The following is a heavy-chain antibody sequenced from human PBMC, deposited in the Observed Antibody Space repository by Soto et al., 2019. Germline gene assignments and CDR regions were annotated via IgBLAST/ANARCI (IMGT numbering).Heavy chain of an antibody. CDR2: ISSSGSTI. Sequence: GSLRLSCAASGFTFSSYEMNWVRQAPGKGLEWVSYISSSGSTIYYADSVKGRFTISRDNAKNSLYLQMNSLRAEDTAVYYCARDHHVDTAMVYYYYGMDVWGQGTTVTVSS. CDR3: ARDHHVDTAMVYYYYGMDV. J-gene: IGHJ6*02. CDR1: GFTFSSYE. D-gene: IGHD5-18*01. V-gene: IGHV3-48*03.